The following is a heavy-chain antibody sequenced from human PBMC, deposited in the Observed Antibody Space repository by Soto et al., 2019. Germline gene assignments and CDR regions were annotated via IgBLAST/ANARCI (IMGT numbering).Heavy chain of an antibody. CDR1: GYTFTSYG. V-gene: IGHV1-18*01. J-gene: IGHJ6*02. CDR2: ISAYNGNT. D-gene: IGHD4-17*01. CDR3: ARDRRINTVTTKALEYYGMDV. Sequence: ASVKVSCKASGYTFTSYGISWVRQAPGQGLEWMGWISAYNGNTSYAQKHQGRVNMNTDTSTSTAYIELRSLRSDDTAVYYFARDRRINTVTTKALEYYGMDVWGQGTTVTVSS.